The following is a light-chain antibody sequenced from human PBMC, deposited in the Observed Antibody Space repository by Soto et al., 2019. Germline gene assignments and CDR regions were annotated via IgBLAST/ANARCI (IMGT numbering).Light chain of an antibody. CDR2: YDS. J-gene: IGLJ2*01. CDR1: KIGSKS. V-gene: IGLV3-21*04. Sequence: SYELTQPPSASVAPGKTARITCGGNKIGSKSVHWYQQKPGQAPVLVIYYDSDRPSGIPERFSGSNSGNTATLTISRVEAGDEADYYCQVWDSSSDHVVFGGGTKLTVL. CDR3: QVWDSSSDHVV.